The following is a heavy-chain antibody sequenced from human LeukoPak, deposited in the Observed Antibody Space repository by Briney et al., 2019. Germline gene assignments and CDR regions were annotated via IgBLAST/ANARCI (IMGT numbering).Heavy chain of an antibody. CDR2: IKQDGSEK. CDR3: AGVRTRLFDY. D-gene: IGHD2-21*01. V-gene: IGHV3-7*05. CDR1: GFTFSSYW. J-gene: IGHJ4*02. Sequence: GGPLRLSCAASGFTFSSYWMTWVRQAPGKGLEWVANIKQDGSEKYYVDSVKGRFTISRDNAKNSLYLQMNSLRAEDTAVYYCAGVRTRLFDYWGQGTLVTVSS.